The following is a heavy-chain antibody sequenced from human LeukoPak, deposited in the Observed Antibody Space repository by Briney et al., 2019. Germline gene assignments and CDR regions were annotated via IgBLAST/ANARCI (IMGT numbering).Heavy chain of an antibody. CDR1: GGTFISYA. CDR2: SIPILGIA. CDR3: ARVGSSFPFDY. D-gene: IGHD6-6*01. J-gene: IGHJ4*02. V-gene: IGHV1-69*04. Sequence: GSSVNVSCKASGGTFISYAISWVRQAPGQGLEWMGRSIPILGIANYAQKSQGRVTITADKSTSTAYMELSSLRSEDTAVYFCARVGSSFPFDYWGQGTLVTVSS.